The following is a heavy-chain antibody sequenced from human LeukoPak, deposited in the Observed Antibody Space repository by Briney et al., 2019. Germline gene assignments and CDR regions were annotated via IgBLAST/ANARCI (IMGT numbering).Heavy chain of an antibody. Sequence: GGSLRLSCAASGFPFSNYDMHWVRQAPGRGLEWVSTIGVAGDTYYLGSVRGRFTVSRENAKSSLYLQVHSLRAGDTAVYYCARGPSFHYYGMDVWGQGTTVTVSS. CDR1: GFPFSNYD. CDR3: ARGPSFHYYGMDV. V-gene: IGHV3-13*01. CDR2: IGVAGDT. J-gene: IGHJ6*02.